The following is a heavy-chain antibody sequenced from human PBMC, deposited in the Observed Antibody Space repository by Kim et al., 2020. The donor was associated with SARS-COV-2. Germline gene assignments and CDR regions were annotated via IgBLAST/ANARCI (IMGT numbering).Heavy chain of an antibody. CDR3: TRRGYGSETYYYYGMDV. CDR2: IRSKANSYAT. V-gene: IGHV3-73*01. Sequence: GGSLRLSCAASGFTFSGSAMHWVRQASGKGLEWVGRIRSKANSYATAYAASVKGRFTISRDDSKNTAYLQMNSLKTEDTAVYYCTRRGYGSETYYYYGMDVWGQGTTVTVSS. D-gene: IGHD3-10*01. CDR1: GFTFSGSA. J-gene: IGHJ6*02.